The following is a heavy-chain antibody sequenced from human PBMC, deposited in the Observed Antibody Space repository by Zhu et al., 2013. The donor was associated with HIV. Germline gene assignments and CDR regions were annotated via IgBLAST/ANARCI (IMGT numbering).Heavy chain of an antibody. V-gene: IGHV1-69*06. J-gene: IGHJ4*02. CDR3: ARGIRADYYDSSGYPLDY. CDR1: GGTFSSYA. CDR2: IIPIFGTA. D-gene: IGHD3-22*01. Sequence: QVQLVQSGAEVKKPGSSVKVSCKASGGTFSSYAISWVRQAPGQGLEWMGGIIPIFGTANYAQKFQGRVTITADKSTSTAYMELSSLRSEDTAVYYCARGIRADYYDSSGYPLDYWGQGTLGHRLL.